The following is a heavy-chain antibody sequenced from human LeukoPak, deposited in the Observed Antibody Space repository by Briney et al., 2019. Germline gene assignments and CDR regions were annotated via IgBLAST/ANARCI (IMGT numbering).Heavy chain of an antibody. V-gene: IGHV1-69*13. D-gene: IGHD3-16*01. CDR2: IIPIFGTA. J-gene: IGHJ5*02. Sequence: ASVKVSCKASGGTFSNYAISWVRQAPGQGLEWMGGIIPIFGTANYAQKFQGRVTITADESTSTGYMELSSLRSEDTAVYYCARGGTPGRSNWFDPWGQGTLVTVSS. CDR3: ARGGTPGRSNWFDP. CDR1: GGTFSNYA.